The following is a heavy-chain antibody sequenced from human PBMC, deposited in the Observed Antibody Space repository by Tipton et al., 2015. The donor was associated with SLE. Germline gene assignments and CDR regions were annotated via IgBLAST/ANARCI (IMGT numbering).Heavy chain of an antibody. CDR2: INHSGST. Sequence: TLSLTCAVYGGSFSGYYWSWIRQPPGKGLEWIGEINHSGSTNYNPSLKSRVTIAVDTSKIQFSLKLSSVTAADTAVYYCARNVYSSSHFDLWGRGTLVTVSS. CDR3: ARNVYSSSHFDL. V-gene: IGHV4-34*01. D-gene: IGHD6-13*01. CDR1: GGSFSGYY. J-gene: IGHJ2*01.